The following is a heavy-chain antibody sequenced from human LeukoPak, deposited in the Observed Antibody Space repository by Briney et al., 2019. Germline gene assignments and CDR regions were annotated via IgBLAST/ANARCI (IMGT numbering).Heavy chain of an antibody. Sequence: PGGSLRLSCAASGFTVSSNYMSWVRQAPGKGLEWVSVIYSGGSTYYADSVKGRFTISRDNSKNTLYLQMNSLRAEDSAVYYCAKDRGYSQGHELFEYGGQGTLVTVSS. V-gene: IGHV3-66*01. D-gene: IGHD5-18*01. CDR2: IYSGGST. CDR1: GFTVSSNY. CDR3: AKDRGYSQGHELFEY. J-gene: IGHJ4*02.